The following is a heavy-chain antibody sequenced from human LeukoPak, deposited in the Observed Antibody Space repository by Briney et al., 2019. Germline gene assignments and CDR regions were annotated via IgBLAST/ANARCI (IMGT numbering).Heavy chain of an antibody. CDR1: GFTFCSYS. D-gene: IGHD3-3*01. Sequence: GGSLRLSCAASGFTFCSYSMNWVRQAPGKGLEWVSSISSSSSYIYYADSVKGRFTISRDNAKNSLYLQMNSLRAEDTAVYYCARDRNDFWSGYHTSSYFDYWGQGTLVTVSS. CDR2: ISSSSSYI. J-gene: IGHJ4*02. V-gene: IGHV3-21*01. CDR3: ARDRNDFWSGYHTSSYFDY.